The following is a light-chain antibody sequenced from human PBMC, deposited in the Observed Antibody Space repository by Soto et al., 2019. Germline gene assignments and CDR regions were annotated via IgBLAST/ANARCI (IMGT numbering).Light chain of an antibody. CDR2: AAS. V-gene: IGKV1-39*01. CDR3: QQSYSTRF. CDR1: QSISSY. J-gene: IGKJ5*01. Sequence: DIQMTQSPSSLSASVGDRVTITCRASQSISSYLNWYQQKPGKAPKLLIYAASSLQSGVPSRFSGSGSGTDFTLAISSLQPEEFATYYCQQSYSTRFFGQGTRLEIK.